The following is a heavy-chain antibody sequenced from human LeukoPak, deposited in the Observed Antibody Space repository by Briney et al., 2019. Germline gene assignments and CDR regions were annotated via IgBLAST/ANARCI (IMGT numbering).Heavy chain of an antibody. Sequence: PSQTLSITCTVSGGSISSGSYYWSWIRQPAGKGLEWIGRIYTSGSTDYNPSLKSRVTISVDTSKNQFSLKLSSVTAADTAVYYCARDGRGSSSPFDYWGQGTLVTVSS. J-gene: IGHJ4*02. CDR2: IYTSGST. CDR3: ARDGRGSSSPFDY. V-gene: IGHV4-61*02. CDR1: GGSISSGSYY. D-gene: IGHD6-6*01.